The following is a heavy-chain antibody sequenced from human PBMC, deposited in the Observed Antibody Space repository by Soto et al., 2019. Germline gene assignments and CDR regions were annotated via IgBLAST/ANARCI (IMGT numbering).Heavy chain of an antibody. V-gene: IGHV4-59*01. CDR3: ARTGDYYGSGSYYNIYYYYYMDV. J-gene: IGHJ6*03. CDR2: IYYSGST. D-gene: IGHD3-10*01. CDR1: GGPFRSYS. Sequence: PSETLSLTCTVSGGPFRSYSWSWFRQPPGKGLEWIGYIYYSGSTNYNPSLKSRVTISVDTSKNQFSLKLSSVTAADTAVYYCARTGDYYGSGSYYNIYYYYYMDVWGKGTTVTVSS.